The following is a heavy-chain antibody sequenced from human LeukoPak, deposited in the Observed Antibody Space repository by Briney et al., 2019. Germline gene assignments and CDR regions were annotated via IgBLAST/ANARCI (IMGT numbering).Heavy chain of an antibody. CDR2: INTSGGGT. CDR3: AREESGGYFDY. CDR1: GHTFTNYY. Sequence: GASVKVSCKASGHTFTNYYMHWVRQAPGQGLEWIGIINTSGGGTNYAQKFQGRVTMTRDTSTSTVYMELGSLTSEDTAVYYCAREESGGYFDYWGQGTLVTVSS. D-gene: IGHD2-8*02. J-gene: IGHJ4*02. V-gene: IGHV1-46*01.